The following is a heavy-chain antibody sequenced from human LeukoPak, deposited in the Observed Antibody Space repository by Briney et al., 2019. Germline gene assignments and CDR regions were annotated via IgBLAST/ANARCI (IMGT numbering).Heavy chain of an antibody. J-gene: IGHJ4*02. Sequence: GGSLRLSCAASGFTLSTYWMSWVRQAPGKGLEWVANIEGDGSDKNYRDSVKGRFTISRDNSKNTLSLQMNSLRAEDTAVYYCARDQAPYSSGTGTYFGYWGQGTLVTVSS. CDR2: IEGDGSDK. CDR3: ARDQAPYSSGTGTYFGY. CDR1: GFTLSTYW. V-gene: IGHV3-7*01. D-gene: IGHD3-10*01.